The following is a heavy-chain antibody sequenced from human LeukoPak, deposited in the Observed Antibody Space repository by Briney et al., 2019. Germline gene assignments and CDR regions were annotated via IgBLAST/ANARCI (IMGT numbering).Heavy chain of an antibody. CDR1: GYNFTTYW. V-gene: IGHV5-51*01. J-gene: IGHJ5*02. D-gene: IGHD4-17*01. CDR3: ARHGFYGDYVAANWFDP. Sequence: GESLKISRKGSGYNFTTYWIAWVRQMPGKGLEWMGIIYPSDSDTRYSPSFQGQVTISADKSITTAYLQWSSLKASDTAMYYCARHGFYGDYVAANWFDPWGQGTLVTVSS. CDR2: IYPSDSDT.